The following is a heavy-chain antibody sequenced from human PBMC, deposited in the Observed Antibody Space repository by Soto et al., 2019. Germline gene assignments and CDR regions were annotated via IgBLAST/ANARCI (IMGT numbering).Heavy chain of an antibody. D-gene: IGHD5-12*01. CDR2: IYYSGST. Sequence: SEALSLTCTVSGASISSGDYYWSWIRQPPGKGLEWIGYIYYSGSTYYNPSLKSRVTISVDTSKNQFSLKLSSVTAADTAVYYCARDRMATMSAPADWGQGTLVTVSS. V-gene: IGHV4-30-4*01. J-gene: IGHJ4*02. CDR1: GASISSGDYY. CDR3: ARDRMATMSAPAD.